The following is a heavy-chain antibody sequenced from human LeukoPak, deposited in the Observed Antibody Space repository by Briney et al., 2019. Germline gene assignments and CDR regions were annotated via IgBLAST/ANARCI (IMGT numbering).Heavy chain of an antibody. Sequence: KPSETLSLTCTVSGDSIRTDYYWGWIRQPPEKGLEWIGSIYHSGDTSYNPSFRSRVTISVDTSKNQFSLKLNSVTAADTAVYYCARDPFDFGDYVYDWFDPWGQGTMVTVSS. CDR1: GDSIRTDYY. CDR3: ARDPFDFGDYVYDWFDP. CDR2: IYHSGDT. J-gene: IGHJ5*02. V-gene: IGHV4-38-2*02. D-gene: IGHD4-17*01.